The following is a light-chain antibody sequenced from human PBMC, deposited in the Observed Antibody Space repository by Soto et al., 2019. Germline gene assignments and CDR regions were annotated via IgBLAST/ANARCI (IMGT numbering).Light chain of an antibody. V-gene: IGLV1-40*01. CDR3: QSYDSSLSGWV. CDR1: NSNIGAGYD. J-gene: IGLJ3*02. Sequence: QSVLTQPPSVSGAPGQRVTISCTGYNSNIGAGYDVHWYQQLPGTAPKLLIYGNSNRPSGVPDRFSASKSGTSASLAITGLQAEDEADYYCQSYDSSLSGWVSGGGTQLTVL. CDR2: GNS.